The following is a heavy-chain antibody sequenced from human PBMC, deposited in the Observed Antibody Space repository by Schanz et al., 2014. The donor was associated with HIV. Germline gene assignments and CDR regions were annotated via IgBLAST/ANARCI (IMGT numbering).Heavy chain of an antibody. CDR1: GDSISTYY. Sequence: QVQLQESGPGLLKPSETLSLTCTVSGDSISTYYWSWIRQAPGKGLEWIGYFYDSGSTNYNPSLKSRVPISGDTSKNQFYLKLRSVTATDTAVYYCARVIGGSGSYWPFDYWGQGALVTVSS. V-gene: IGHV4-59*01. J-gene: IGHJ4*02. D-gene: IGHD3-10*01. CDR3: ARVIGGSGSYWPFDY. CDR2: FYDSGST.